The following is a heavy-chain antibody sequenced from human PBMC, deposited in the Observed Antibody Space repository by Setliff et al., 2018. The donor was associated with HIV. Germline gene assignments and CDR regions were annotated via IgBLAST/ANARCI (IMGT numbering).Heavy chain of an antibody. CDR3: ARTSVGATGLYAFDI. Sequence: SETLSLTCTVSGGSIGSGSHYWSWIRQPAGKGLEWIGHIYTTGSTNYNPSLKSRVAISADTSNNQFSLRLTSMTAADAAVYYCARTSVGATGLYAFDIWGQGTMVTVSS. CDR1: GGSIGSGSHY. D-gene: IGHD1-26*01. V-gene: IGHV4-61*09. J-gene: IGHJ3*02. CDR2: IYTTGST.